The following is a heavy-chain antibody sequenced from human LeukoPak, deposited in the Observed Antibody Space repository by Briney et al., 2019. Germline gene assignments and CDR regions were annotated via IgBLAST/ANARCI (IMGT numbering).Heavy chain of an antibody. CDR2: ITNDGGKT. Sequence: GGSLRLSCAASGFSFHAFDMCWVRHAPGKGLEWVSRITNDGGKTYYADSVRGRFTISRDNSQSSLYLQMNSLRTDDAALYYCATWAFYHGLDVWGQGTTVTVSS. CDR1: GFSFHAFD. CDR3: ATWAFYHGLDV. D-gene: IGHD1-26*01. V-gene: IGHV3-43*02. J-gene: IGHJ6*02.